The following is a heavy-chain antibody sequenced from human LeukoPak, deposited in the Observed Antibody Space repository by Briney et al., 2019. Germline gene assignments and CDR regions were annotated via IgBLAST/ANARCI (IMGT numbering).Heavy chain of an antibody. V-gene: IGHV3-30*02. J-gene: IGHJ4*02. CDR2: IRYDGNNK. CDR3: AKGDYYDSSGYYGPYY. CDR1: GFTFSNYG. Sequence: GGSLRLSCGVSGFTFSNYGMLWVRQAPGKGLEWVAFIRYDGNNKLYADSAKGRFTISRDNSKNTLYLQMNSLRAEDTAVYYCAKGDYYDSSGYYGPYYWGQGTLVTVSS. D-gene: IGHD3-22*01.